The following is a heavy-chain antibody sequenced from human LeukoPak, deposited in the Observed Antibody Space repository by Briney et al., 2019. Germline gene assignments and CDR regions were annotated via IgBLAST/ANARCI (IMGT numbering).Heavy chain of an antibody. CDR3: AKTGGGRGYSGYDHSFDY. Sequence: GGSLRLSCAASGFTFSSYAMSWVRQAPGKGLEWVSTISGSGGSTYYADSVKGRFTISRDNSKNTLYLQMNSLRAEDTAVYCCAKTGGGRGYSGYDHSFDYWGQGTLVTVSS. V-gene: IGHV3-23*01. CDR2: ISGSGGST. J-gene: IGHJ4*02. CDR1: GFTFSSYA. D-gene: IGHD5-12*01.